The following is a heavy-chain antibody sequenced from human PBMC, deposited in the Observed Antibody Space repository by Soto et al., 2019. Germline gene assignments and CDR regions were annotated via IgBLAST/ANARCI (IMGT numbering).Heavy chain of an antibody. CDR1: GYTFTSYY. D-gene: IGHD2-15*01. V-gene: IGHV1-46*01. CDR2: INPSGGST. Sequence: ASVKVSCKASGYTFTSYYMHWVRQAPGQGLEWLGIINPSGGSTSYAQKFQGRVTMTRDTSTSTVYMELSSLRSEDTAVYYCARDAGREDIVVVVADYGMDVWGQGTTVTVSS. J-gene: IGHJ6*02. CDR3: ARDAGREDIVVVVADYGMDV.